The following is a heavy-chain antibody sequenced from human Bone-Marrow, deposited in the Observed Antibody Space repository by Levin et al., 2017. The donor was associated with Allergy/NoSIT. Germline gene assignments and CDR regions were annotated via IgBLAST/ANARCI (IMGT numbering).Heavy chain of an antibody. CDR2: FYYSGST. Sequence: PSETLSLPCSVSGASVSSGRYSWSWIRHPPGKEPEWIGNFYYSGSTNYNPSLRGRVTISLDTSKNLVSLRLTSVIPADTARYYCAKVHSWGGSLDAFGLWGQGTMVTVSSGMDVWGQGTTVTVSS. D-gene: IGHD4/OR15-4a*01. CDR1: GASVSSGRYS. CDR3: AKVHSWGGSLDAFGLWGQGTMVTVSSGMDV. V-gene: IGHV4-61*01. J-gene: IGHJ6*02.